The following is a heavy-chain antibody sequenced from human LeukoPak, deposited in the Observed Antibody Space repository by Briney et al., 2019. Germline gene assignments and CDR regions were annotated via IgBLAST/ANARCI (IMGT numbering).Heavy chain of an antibody. CDR1: GFTFSSYS. CDR2: ISYDGSNK. J-gene: IGHJ4*02. CDR3: AKDRDYSVDY. Sequence: GGSLRLSCAASGFTFSSYSMHWVRQAPGKGLEWVAVISYDGSNKYYADSVKGRFTISRDNSKNTLYLQMNSLRAEDTAVYYCAKDRDYSVDYWGQGTLVTVSS. D-gene: IGHD4-11*01. V-gene: IGHV3-30*18.